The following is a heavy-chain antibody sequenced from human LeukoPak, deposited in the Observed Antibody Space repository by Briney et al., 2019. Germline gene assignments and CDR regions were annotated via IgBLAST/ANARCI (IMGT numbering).Heavy chain of an antibody. D-gene: IGHD5-12*01. CDR2: SRNKANSFTT. CDR3: VRGYNSFDS. V-gene: IGHV3-72*01. J-gene: IGHJ4*02. Sequence: GGSLRLSCAVSGFTFSDHYMDWVRRTPGKGLEWVARSRNKANSFTTVYASSVKGRFTISRDVSGNSLSLQMNSLQSGDTAVYYCVRGYNSFDSWGQGTLVTVSS. CDR1: GFTFSDHY.